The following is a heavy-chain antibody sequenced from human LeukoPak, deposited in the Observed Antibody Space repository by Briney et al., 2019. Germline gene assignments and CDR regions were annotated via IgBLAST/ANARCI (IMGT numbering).Heavy chain of an antibody. CDR1: GYTFTSYY. D-gene: IGHD1-1*01. CDR3: ASEGAETTGWFDP. V-gene: IGHV1-46*01. CDR2: INPSGGST. Sequence: ASVKVSCKASGYTFTSYYMHWVRQAPGQGLEWMGIINPSGGSTSYAQKFQGRVTMTRDTSTSTVYMELSSLRSEDTAVYYCASEGAETTGWFDPGGQGTLVTVSS. J-gene: IGHJ5*02.